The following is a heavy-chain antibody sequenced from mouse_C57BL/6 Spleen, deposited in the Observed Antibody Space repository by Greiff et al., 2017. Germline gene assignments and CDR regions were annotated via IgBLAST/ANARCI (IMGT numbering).Heavy chain of an antibody. D-gene: IGHD1-1*01. J-gene: IGHJ2*01. CDR1: GFNIKDDY. CDR3: TLDYYGSSPRY. CDR2: IDPENGDT. Sequence: EVQLQQSGAELVRPGASVKLSCTASGFNIKDDYMHWVKQRPEQGLAWIGWIDPENGDTEYASKFQGQATITADTSSNTAYLQLSSLTSEDTAVYYCTLDYYGSSPRYWGQGTTLTVSS. V-gene: IGHV14-4*01.